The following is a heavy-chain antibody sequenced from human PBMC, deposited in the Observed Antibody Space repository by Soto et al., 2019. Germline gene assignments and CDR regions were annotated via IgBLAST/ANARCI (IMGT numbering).Heavy chain of an antibody. J-gene: IGHJ5*01. D-gene: IGHD3-10*01. CDR2: IHYGGSA. CDR3: ATRRDINRFDS. CDR1: GTSLSRDH. Sequence: ASETLSLTCNFPGTSLSRDHWRWIRQPPGRGLEWIGIIHYGGSANRHPSLRSRATLSVDQSKNQFSLKLGSVTAEDTDVSSCATRRDINRFDSWGQGIVVTVSS. V-gene: IGHV4-59*03.